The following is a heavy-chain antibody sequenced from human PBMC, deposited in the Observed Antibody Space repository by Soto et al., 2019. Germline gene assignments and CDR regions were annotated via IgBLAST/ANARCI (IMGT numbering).Heavy chain of an antibody. V-gene: IGHV3-7*04. CDR3: ARWIRGTPDY. J-gene: IGHJ4*02. CDR1: GFTFSNHW. Sequence: DVQLVASGGGLVQPGGSLTLPCAVSGFTFSNHWMGWVRQAPRKGLEWVANISPDGSGEYYVDSLKGRFTISRDNAMDSLYLHMSSLRVEDTAIYYCARWIRGTPDYWGQGTLVTVSS. CDR2: ISPDGSGE. D-gene: IGHD3-10*01.